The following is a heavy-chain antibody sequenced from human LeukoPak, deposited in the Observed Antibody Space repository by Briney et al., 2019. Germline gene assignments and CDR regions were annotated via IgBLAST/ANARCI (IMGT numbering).Heavy chain of an antibody. Sequence: GRSLRLSCAASGLTFSSYAMHWVRQAPGKGLEWVAVISYDGSNKYYADSVKGRFTISRDNAKNTLYLQMNSLRADDTAVYYCARDRGLVLWFGGGQGTLVTVSS. V-gene: IGHV3-30*07. J-gene: IGHJ4*02. CDR1: GLTFSSYA. CDR2: ISYDGSNK. D-gene: IGHD3-10*01. CDR3: ARDRGLVLWFG.